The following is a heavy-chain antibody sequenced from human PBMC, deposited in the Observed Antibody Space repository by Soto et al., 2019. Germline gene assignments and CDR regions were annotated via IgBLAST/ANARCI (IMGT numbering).Heavy chain of an antibody. D-gene: IGHD4-17*01. CDR2: IYNSGRK. J-gene: IGHJ4*02. V-gene: IGHV4-30-2*01. CDR1: GGSISIGGYS. CDR3: ATTVIIPDLVDS. Sequence: PSETLSLTCAVSGGSISIGGYSWSLIRQPPGKGLEWIGYIYNSGRKYYKTYLKTRVTISVDRSKNQFSMKLSSVTAADTAVYYCATTVIIPDLVDSWGQGTLVTVSS.